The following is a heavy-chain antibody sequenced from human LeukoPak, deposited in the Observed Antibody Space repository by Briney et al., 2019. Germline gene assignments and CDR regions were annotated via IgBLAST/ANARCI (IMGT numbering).Heavy chain of an antibody. Sequence: GGSLRLSCAASGFTFSSYAMGWVRQAPGKGLEWVSAISGSGGSTYYADSVKGRFTISRDNSKNTLYLQMNSLRAEDTAVYYCAKISRKDDFWSGYSGYYYYGMDVWGQGTTVTVSS. CDR2: ISGSGGST. D-gene: IGHD3-3*01. CDR1: GFTFSSYA. CDR3: AKISRKDDFWSGYSGYYYYGMDV. J-gene: IGHJ6*02. V-gene: IGHV3-23*01.